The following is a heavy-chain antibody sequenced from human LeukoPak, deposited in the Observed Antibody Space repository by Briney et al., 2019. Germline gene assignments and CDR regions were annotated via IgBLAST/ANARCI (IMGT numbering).Heavy chain of an antibody. D-gene: IGHD6-19*01. Sequence: GGSLRLSCTASGFTFGDYAMSWVRQAPGKGLEWVGFIRSKAYGGTTEYAASVKGRFTISRDDSKIIAYLQMNSLKTEDTAVYYCTRRAAGWLDGRNWFDPWGQGTLVTVSS. V-gene: IGHV3-49*04. CDR2: IRSKAYGGTT. CDR3: TRRAAGWLDGRNWFDP. CDR1: GFTFGDYA. J-gene: IGHJ5*02.